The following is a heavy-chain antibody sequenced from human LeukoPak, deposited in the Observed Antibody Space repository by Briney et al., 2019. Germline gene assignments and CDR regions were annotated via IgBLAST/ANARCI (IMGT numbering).Heavy chain of an antibody. Sequence: ASVKVSCTASGGTFSSYAISWVRQAPGQGLEWMGGIIPIFGTANYAQKFQGRVTITADESTSTAYMELSSLRSEDTAVYYCARGYYDSSGYLGWFDPWGQGTLVTVSS. V-gene: IGHV1-69*13. CDR3: ARGYYDSSGYLGWFDP. J-gene: IGHJ5*02. CDR2: IIPIFGTA. D-gene: IGHD3-22*01. CDR1: GGTFSSYA.